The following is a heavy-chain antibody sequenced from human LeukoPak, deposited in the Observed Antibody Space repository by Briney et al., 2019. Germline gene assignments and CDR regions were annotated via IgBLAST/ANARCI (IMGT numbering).Heavy chain of an antibody. D-gene: IGHD5-18*01. CDR1: GFTFSSYA. CDR3: AKARIQLTDYYYYYMDV. Sequence: GGSLRLSCAASGFTFSSYAMSWVRQAPGKGLEWVSAISGSGGSTYYADSVKGRFTISRDISKNTLYLQMNSLRAEDTAVYYCAKARIQLTDYYYYYMDVWGKGTTVTVSS. CDR2: ISGSGGST. V-gene: IGHV3-23*01. J-gene: IGHJ6*03.